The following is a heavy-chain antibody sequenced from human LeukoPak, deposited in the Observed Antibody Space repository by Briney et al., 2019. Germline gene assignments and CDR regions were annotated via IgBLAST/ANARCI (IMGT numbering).Heavy chain of an antibody. D-gene: IGHD6-6*01. J-gene: IGHJ2*01. V-gene: IGHV3-30-3*01. CDR2: ISYDGSNK. CDR1: GFTFSSYA. CDR3: ARVYSSSSGGYFDL. Sequence: PGGSLRLSCAASGFTFSSYAMHWVRQAPGKGLEWVAVISYDGSNKYYADSVKGRFTISRDNSKNTLYLQMNSLRAEDTAVYYCARVYSSSSGGYFDLWGRGTLVTVSS.